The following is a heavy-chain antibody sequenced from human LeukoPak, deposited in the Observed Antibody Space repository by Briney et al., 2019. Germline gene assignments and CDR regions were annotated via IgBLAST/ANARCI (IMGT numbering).Heavy chain of an antibody. V-gene: IGHV3-21*01. D-gene: IGHD2-2*01. CDR2: ISSGGSNV. CDR3: AVCSSTSCPDY. CDR1: GFSFSSYT. J-gene: IGHJ4*02. Sequence: GGSLRLSCAASGFSFSSYTMHWVRQAPGEGLEWVSSISSGGSNVFYGDSLKGRFTISRDNAKNSLHLQINGLRVEDTAIYFCAVCSSTSCPDYWGQGTLVTVSS.